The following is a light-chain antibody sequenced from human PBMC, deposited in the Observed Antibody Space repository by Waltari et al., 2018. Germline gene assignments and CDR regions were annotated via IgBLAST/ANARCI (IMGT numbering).Light chain of an antibody. CDR1: SSNIGRSS. J-gene: IGLJ1*01. Sequence: QSVLTQPPSASGTPGQRVSMSCSGSSSNIGRSSVSWYQQVPGTAPKLLIYRNNQRPSGVSDRFSGSKSGTSASLAISGLRSEDEADYYCAAWDDSLSGRFFGSGTKVTVL. CDR3: AAWDDSLSGRF. V-gene: IGLV1-47*01. CDR2: RNN.